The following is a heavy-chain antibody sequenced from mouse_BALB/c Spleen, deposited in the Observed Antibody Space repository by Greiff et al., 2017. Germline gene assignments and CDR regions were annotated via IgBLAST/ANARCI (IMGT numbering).Heavy chain of an antibody. V-gene: IGHV3-8*02. D-gene: IGHD2-4*01. CDR1: GDSITSGY. CDR2: ISYSGST. J-gene: IGHJ4*01. CDR3: ASYYDDDYAMDY. Sequence: EVQRVESGPSLVKPSQTLSLTCSVTGDSITSGYWNWIRKFPGNKLEYMGYISYSGSTYYNPSLKSRISITRDTSKNQYYLQLNSVTTEDTATYYCASYYDDDYAMDYWGQGTSVTVSS.